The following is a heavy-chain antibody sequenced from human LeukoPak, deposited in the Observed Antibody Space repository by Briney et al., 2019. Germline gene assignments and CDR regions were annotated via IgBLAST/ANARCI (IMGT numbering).Heavy chain of an antibody. CDR2: IRYDGSNK. Sequence: GGSLRLSCAASGFTFSSYGMHWVRQAPGKGLEWVAFIRYDGSNKYYADSVEGRFTISRDNSKNTLYLQMNSLRAEDTAVYYCAKGPGEIPAAPRVDTAMVPSFDYWGQGTLVTVSS. V-gene: IGHV3-30*02. D-gene: IGHD5-18*01. CDR3: AKGPGEIPAAPRVDTAMVPSFDY. J-gene: IGHJ4*02. CDR1: GFTFSSYG.